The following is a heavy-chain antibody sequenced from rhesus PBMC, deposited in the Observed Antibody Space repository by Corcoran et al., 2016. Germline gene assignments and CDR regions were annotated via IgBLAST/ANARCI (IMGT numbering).Heavy chain of an antibody. CDR3: ARVDRYGSTFDD. V-gene: IGHV2-95*01. CDR1: GFPISTTGTG. CDR2: IYWNDSK. J-gene: IGHJ4*01. D-gene: IGHD4-29*01. Sequence: QVTLKESGPALVKPTQTLTLTCTFSGFPISTTGTGVGWIRQPPGKALEWLASIYWNDSKYYNTARKSRLTISKDNSKNQVDLTMTNMDPVDTATYYCARVDRYGSTFDDWGQGVLVTVSS.